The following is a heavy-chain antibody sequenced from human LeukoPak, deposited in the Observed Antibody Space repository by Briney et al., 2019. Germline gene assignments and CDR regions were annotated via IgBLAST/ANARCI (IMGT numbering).Heavy chain of an antibody. CDR1: GFTFSTSW. D-gene: IGHD2/OR15-2a*01. Sequence: PGGSLRLSCVASGFTFSTSWVTWVRQAPGKGLEWIGRSRNKANRHSTEYAASVEGRFSISRDDSGNLMYLQMNGLKIEDTALYFCTRDGGKRGNSAFDIWGQGTEVTVAS. CDR2: SRNKANRHST. V-gene: IGHV3-72*01. J-gene: IGHJ3*02. CDR3: TRDGGKRGNSAFDI.